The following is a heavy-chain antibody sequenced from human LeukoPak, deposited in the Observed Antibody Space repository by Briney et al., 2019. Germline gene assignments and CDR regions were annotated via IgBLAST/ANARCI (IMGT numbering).Heavy chain of an antibody. V-gene: IGHV4-39*01. J-gene: IGHJ4*02. CDR1: YDSFSSSSYY. CDR3: ARLACNGDYVNH. CDR2: IYYSGST. Sequence: PSETLSLTCSASYDSFSSSSYYWGWIRQPPGKGLEWIGSIYYSGSTYYNPSLKSRVTISVDTSEDQFSLRLSSVTAADTAVYYCARLACNGDYVNHWGRGTLVTVSS. D-gene: IGHD4-17*01.